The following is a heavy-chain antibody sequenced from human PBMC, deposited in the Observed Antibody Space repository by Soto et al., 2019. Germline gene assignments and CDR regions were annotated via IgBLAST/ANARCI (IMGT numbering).Heavy chain of an antibody. D-gene: IGHD5-18*01. Sequence: ASVKVSCKASGYTFTSYYMHWVRQAPGQGLEWMGIINPSGGGTNYAQKLQGRVTMTTDTSTSTAYMELRSLRSDDTAVYYCAQYSYGLPAGYWGQGTLVTVSS. CDR2: INPSGGGT. V-gene: IGHV1-46*01. CDR3: AQYSYGLPAGY. CDR1: GYTFTSYY. J-gene: IGHJ4*02.